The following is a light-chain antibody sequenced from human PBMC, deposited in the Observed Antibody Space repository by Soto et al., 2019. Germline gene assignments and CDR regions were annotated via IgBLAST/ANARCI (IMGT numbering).Light chain of an antibody. Sequence: QSALTQPASVSGSPGQSITISCTGTSSDVGGYNYVSWYQQHPGKAPKLMIYEVSNRPSGVSNRFSGSKYGNTASLTISGLQAEDEADSYCSSYTSSSTRVFGGGTKLTVL. CDR2: EVS. J-gene: IGLJ3*02. V-gene: IGLV2-14*01. CDR1: SSDVGGYNY. CDR3: SSYTSSSTRV.